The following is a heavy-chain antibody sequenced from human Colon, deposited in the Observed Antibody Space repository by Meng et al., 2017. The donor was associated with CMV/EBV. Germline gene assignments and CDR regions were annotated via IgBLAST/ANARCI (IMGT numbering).Heavy chain of an antibody. V-gene: IGHV3-23*01. CDR1: GFTFSTYA. J-gene: IGHJ3*02. D-gene: IGHD3-22*01. CDR2: ISGSGGST. CDR3: AKDVHSSAFGFAEAFDI. Sequence: GESLKISCAASGFTFSTYAMSWVRQAPGKGLEWVSAISGSGGSTYYADSVKGRFTISRDNSKNTLYLQMNSLRAEDTAVYYCAKDVHSSAFGFAEAFDIWGQGTKVTVSS.